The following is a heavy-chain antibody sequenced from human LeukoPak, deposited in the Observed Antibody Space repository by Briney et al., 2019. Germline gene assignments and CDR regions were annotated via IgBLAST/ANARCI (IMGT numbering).Heavy chain of an antibody. CDR3: ARGSYYYGSGSYSEGAFDI. J-gene: IGHJ3*02. Sequence: SETLSLTCTVSGGSISSGDYYWSWIRQPPGKGLEWIGYIYYSGSTNYNPSLKSRVTISVDTSKNQFSLKLSSVTAADTAVYYCARGSYYYGSGSYSEGAFDIWGQGTMVTVSS. V-gene: IGHV4-30-4*01. D-gene: IGHD3-10*01. CDR1: GGSISSGDYY. CDR2: IYYSGST.